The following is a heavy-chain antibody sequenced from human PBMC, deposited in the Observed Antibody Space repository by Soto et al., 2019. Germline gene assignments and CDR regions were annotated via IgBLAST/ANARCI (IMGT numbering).Heavy chain of an antibody. CDR3: ARKPYSSSWSDY. J-gene: IGHJ4*02. CDR2: ISSSGSTI. CDR1: GFTFSDYY. V-gene: IGHV3-11*01. Sequence: PGGSLRLSCAASGFTFSDYYMGWIRQAPGKGLEWVSYISSSGSTIYYADSVKGRFTISRDNAKNSLYLQMNSLRAEDTAVYYCARKPYSSSWSDYWGQGTLVTVSS. D-gene: IGHD6-13*01.